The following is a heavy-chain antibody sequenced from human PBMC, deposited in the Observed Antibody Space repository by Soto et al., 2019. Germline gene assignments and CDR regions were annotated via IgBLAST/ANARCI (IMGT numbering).Heavy chain of an antibody. D-gene: IGHD2-15*01. CDR3: AANGYCSGGSCSVDY. CDR1: GGTFSSYA. J-gene: IGHJ4*02. CDR2: IIPIFGTA. V-gene: IGHV1-69*01. Sequence: QVQLVQSGAEVKKPGTSVKVSCKASGGTFSSYAISWVRQAPGQGLEWMGGIIPIFGTANYAQKFQGRVTITADESTSTAYMELSSLRSEDTAVYYCAANGYCSGGSCSVDYWGQGTLVTVSS.